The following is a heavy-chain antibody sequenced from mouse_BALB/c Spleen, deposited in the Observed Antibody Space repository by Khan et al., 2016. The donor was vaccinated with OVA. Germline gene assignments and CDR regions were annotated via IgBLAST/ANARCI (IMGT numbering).Heavy chain of an antibody. V-gene: IGHV1-77*01. CDR1: GYTFTDYY. D-gene: IGHD1-2*01. CDR3: ARRNYFGYTFAY. J-gene: IGHJ3*01. CDR2: ISPGSGDT. Sequence: QVQLQQSGAELARPGASVKLSCKASGYTFTDYYINWVKQRTGQGLEWIGEISPGSGDTYYNERFKGMATLTTDKSSSTAYMQLSSLTSGASGVYFCARRNYFGYTFAYWGQGTLVTVSA.